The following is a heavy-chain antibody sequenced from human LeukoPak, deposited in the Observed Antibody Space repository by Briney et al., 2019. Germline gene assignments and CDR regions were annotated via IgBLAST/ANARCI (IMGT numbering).Heavy chain of an antibody. J-gene: IGHJ4*02. D-gene: IGHD4-17*01. V-gene: IGHV3-23*01. CDR2: ISGSGGST. Sequence: GGSLRLSCAASGFTFSSYAMTRVRQAPGKGLEWVSAISGSGGSTYYADSVKGRFTISRDNSKNTLYLQMNSLRAEDTAVYYCAKYNGDYFLDYWGQGTLVTVSS. CDR3: AKYNGDYFLDY. CDR1: GFTFSSYA.